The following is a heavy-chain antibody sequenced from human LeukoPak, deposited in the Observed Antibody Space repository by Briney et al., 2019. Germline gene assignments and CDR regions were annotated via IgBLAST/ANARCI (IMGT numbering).Heavy chain of an antibody. Sequence: GGSLRLSCAASGFTFSSYSMNWVRQAPGKGLEWVSAISGSGGSTYYADSVKGRFTISRDNSKNTLYPQMNSLRAEDTAVYYCAKVYYYYDSSGYYGDYWGQGTLVTVSS. D-gene: IGHD3-22*01. CDR1: GFTFSSYS. CDR3: AKVYYYYDSSGYYGDY. CDR2: ISGSGGST. J-gene: IGHJ4*02. V-gene: IGHV3-23*01.